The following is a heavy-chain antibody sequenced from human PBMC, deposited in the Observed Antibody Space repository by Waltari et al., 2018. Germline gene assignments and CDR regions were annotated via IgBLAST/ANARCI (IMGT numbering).Heavy chain of an antibody. V-gene: IGHV4-59*01. CDR2: IYYSGST. CDR1: GGSISSYY. D-gene: IGHD3-3*01. Sequence: QVQLQESGPGLVKPSETLSLTCTVSGGSISSYYWSWIRQPPGKGLEWIGYIYYSGSTNYTPSLKSRVTISVDTSKNQFSLKLSSVTAADTAVYYCARVVVADFWSGYYTWAFDIWGQGTMVTVSS. J-gene: IGHJ3*02. CDR3: ARVVVADFWSGYYTWAFDI.